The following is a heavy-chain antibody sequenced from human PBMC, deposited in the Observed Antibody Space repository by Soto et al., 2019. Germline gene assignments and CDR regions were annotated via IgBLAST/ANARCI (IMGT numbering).Heavy chain of an antibody. V-gene: IGHV6-1*01. D-gene: IGHD2-2*01. CDR2: TYYRSKWYN. Sequence: SPTLSLTCAISGDSVSSNSAAWNWIRQSPSRGLEWLGRTYYRSKWYNDYAVSVKSRITINPDTSKNQFSLQLNSVTPEDTAVYYCARDLLVVPAAMDYYYYYMDVWGKGTTVTVSS. CDR1: GDSVSSNSAA. J-gene: IGHJ6*03. CDR3: ARDLLVVPAAMDYYYYYMDV.